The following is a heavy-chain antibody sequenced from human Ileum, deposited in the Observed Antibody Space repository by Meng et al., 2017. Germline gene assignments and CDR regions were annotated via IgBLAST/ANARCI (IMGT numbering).Heavy chain of an antibody. D-gene: IGHD3-22*01. CDR2: ISFDGSNK. CDR3: ARGLPYYDSTDYYRLDY. CDR1: GFTFSSYA. V-gene: IGHV3-30-3*01. Sequence: QVHLVESWGGVVQSGRSLRLSCAASGFTFSSYAFHWVRQAPGKGLEWVAVISFDGSNKYYIDSVKGRFTISRDNSKNTVFLQMGSLRAEDTALYYCARGLPYYDSTDYYRLDYWGQGTLVTVSS. J-gene: IGHJ4*02.